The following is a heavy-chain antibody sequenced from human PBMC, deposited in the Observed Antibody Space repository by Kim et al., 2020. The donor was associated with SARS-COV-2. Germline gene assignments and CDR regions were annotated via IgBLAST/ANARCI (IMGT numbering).Heavy chain of an antibody. D-gene: IGHD3-22*01. CDR2: ST. Sequence: STYYNPSLKSRVTISVDTSKNQFSLKLSSVTAADTAVYYCNYYDSSGYSNWGQGTLVTVSS. V-gene: IGHV4-39*01. J-gene: IGHJ4*02. CDR3: NYYDSSGYSN.